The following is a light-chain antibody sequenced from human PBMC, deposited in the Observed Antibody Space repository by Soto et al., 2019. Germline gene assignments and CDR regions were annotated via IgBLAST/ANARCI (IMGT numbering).Light chain of an antibody. CDR2: AAS. V-gene: IGKV1-39*01. J-gene: IGKJ1*01. CDR3: QQSYSTLRT. Sequence: DIQMTQSPSSLSASVGDRVTITCRARQSISSYLNWYEQKPGKAPKLLIYAASSLQSGVPSRFSGSGSGTDFTLTISSLQPEDYATYHCQQSYSTLRTFGQGTKVEIK. CDR1: QSISSY.